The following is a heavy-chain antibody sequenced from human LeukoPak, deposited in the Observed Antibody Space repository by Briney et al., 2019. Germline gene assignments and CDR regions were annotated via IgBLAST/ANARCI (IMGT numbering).Heavy chain of an antibody. V-gene: IGHV3-48*03. CDR2: ISSSGSTI. Sequence: GGSLRLSCAASGFTFSSYEMNWVRQAPGKGLEWVSYISSSGSTIYYADSLKGRFIISRDNAKNSLYLQMNSLRAEDTAVYYCARDWDGSGWPIDYWGQGTLVTVSS. J-gene: IGHJ4*02. CDR1: GFTFSSYE. CDR3: ARDWDGSGWPIDY. D-gene: IGHD6-19*01.